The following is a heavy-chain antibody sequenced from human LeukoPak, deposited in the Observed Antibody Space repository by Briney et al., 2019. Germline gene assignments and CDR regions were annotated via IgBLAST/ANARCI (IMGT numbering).Heavy chain of an antibody. CDR1: GYTFTGYY. D-gene: IGHD4-17*01. CDR3: ARDDGDFPHKNFDY. CDR2: INPNSGGT. J-gene: IGHJ4*02. Sequence: GASVKVSCKASGYTFTGYYMHWVRQAPGQGLEWMGWINPNSGGTNYAQKFQGRVTMTRDTSISTAYMELSRLRSDDTAVYYCARDDGDFPHKNFDYWGQGTLVTVSS. V-gene: IGHV1-2*02.